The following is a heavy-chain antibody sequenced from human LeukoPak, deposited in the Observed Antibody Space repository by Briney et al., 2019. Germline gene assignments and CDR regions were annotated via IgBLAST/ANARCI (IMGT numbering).Heavy chain of an antibody. CDR3: AKGLGYSVYDLPDF. V-gene: IGHV3-23*01. CDR2: INGNGDST. CDR1: GFSFSVYS. D-gene: IGHD5/OR15-5a*01. J-gene: IGHJ4*02. Sequence: TGGSLRLSCAASGFSFSVYSMSWVRQAPGKGLEWVSGINGNGDSTFYRDSVRGRFTISRDLSKNTLYLQMRRLRAEDTALYYCAKGLGYSVYDLPDFWGQGTLVTVSS.